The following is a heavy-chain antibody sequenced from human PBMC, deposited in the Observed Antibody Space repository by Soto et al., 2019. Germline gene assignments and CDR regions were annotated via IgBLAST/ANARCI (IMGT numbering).Heavy chain of an antibody. CDR3: ARVSSGYCSGGSCYRSDAFDI. D-gene: IGHD2-15*01. V-gene: IGHV1-8*01. CDR2: MNPNSGNT. CDR1: GYTFTSYD. J-gene: IGHJ3*02. Sequence: QVQLVQSGAEVKKLGASVKVSCKASGYTFTSYDINWVRQATGQGLVWMGWMNPNSGNTGYAQKFQGRVSMTRNTSISTAYMELSSLRSEDTAVYYCARVSSGYCSGGSCYRSDAFDIWGQWTMVTVSS.